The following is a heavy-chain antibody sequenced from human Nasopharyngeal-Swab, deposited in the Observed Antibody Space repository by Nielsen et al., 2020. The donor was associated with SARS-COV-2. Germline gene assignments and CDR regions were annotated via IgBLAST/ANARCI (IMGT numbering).Heavy chain of an antibody. J-gene: IGHJ6*03. D-gene: IGHD1-26*01. CDR2: FYHSGST. Sequence: SETLSLTCAVSGGSISSGGNSWTWIRQPPGKGLEWIGYFYHSGSTYYNPSLKSRVTISVDRSRNQFSLKLSSVTAADTAVYYCASAREGSDYYYYMDVWGQGTTVTVSS. CDR1: GGSISSGGNS. V-gene: IGHV4-30-2*01. CDR3: ASAREGSDYYYYMDV.